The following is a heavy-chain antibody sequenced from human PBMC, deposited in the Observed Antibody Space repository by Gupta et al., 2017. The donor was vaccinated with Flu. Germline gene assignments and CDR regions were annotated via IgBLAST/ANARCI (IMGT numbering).Heavy chain of an antibody. CDR2: ISGGADDT. CDR3: ARRGATVTEGHGGFFDH. J-gene: IGHJ4*02. V-gene: IGHV3-23*01. Sequence: DVQLLVSGGGLAQPGGSLRLPCAASGFNFNNHAMSWVRQAPGKGLEWVSAISGGADDTYYADSVKGRFIISRDKSKRKLFLQLTSLGAEDTALYFCARRGATVTEGHGGFFDHWGQGTLVNVSS. CDR1: GFNFNNHA. D-gene: IGHD4-17*01.